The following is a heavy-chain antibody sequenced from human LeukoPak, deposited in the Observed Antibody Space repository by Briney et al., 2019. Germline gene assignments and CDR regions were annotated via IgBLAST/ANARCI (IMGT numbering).Heavy chain of an antibody. J-gene: IGHJ4*02. CDR2: IYYGGST. Sequence: PSETLSLTCSVSGDSINSNYWSWMRQPPGKGLEWIGYIYYGGSTNYNPSLKSRVSMSVDTSKNQFSPNLSSVTAADTAVYHCARLLAGCPGGRCRAHFDYWGQGTLVTVSS. V-gene: IGHV4-59*01. CDR3: ARLLAGCPGGRCRAHFDY. CDR1: GDSINSNY. D-gene: IGHD2-15*01.